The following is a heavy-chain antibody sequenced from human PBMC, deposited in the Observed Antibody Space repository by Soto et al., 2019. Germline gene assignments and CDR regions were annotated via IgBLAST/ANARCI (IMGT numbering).Heavy chain of an antibody. CDR2: ISPDGSIT. CDR3: ARPRSKSSTGFDI. Sequence: EVQLVESGGGLAQPGGSLRLSCAASGFSFSNNWIHWVRQAPGQGLESITRISPDGSITDYAGSVRGRFTISRDNAKDTLYLQKSSLRVEDTAVYYRARPRSKSSTGFDIWGHGTTVTVSS. D-gene: IGHD6-6*01. V-gene: IGHV3-74*01. CDR1: GFSFSNNW. J-gene: IGHJ3*02.